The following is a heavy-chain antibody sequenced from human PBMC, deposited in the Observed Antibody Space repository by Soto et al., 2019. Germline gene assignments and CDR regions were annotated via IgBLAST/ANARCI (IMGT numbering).Heavy chain of an antibody. J-gene: IGHJ5*02. D-gene: IGHD2-2*01. CDR3: ARKLCSSTSCYYDWLDP. CDR1: GYTFTSYG. Sequence: ASVKVSCKASGYTFTSYGISWVRQAPGQGLEWMGWISAYNGNTNYAQKLQGRVTMTTDTSTSTAYMELRSLRSDDTAVYYCARKLCSSTSCYYDWLDPWGQGTLVTVSS. CDR2: ISAYNGNT. V-gene: IGHV1-18*01.